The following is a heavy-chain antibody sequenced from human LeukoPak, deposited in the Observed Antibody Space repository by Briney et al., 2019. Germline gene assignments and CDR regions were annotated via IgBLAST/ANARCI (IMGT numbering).Heavy chain of an antibody. CDR2: ISGSGGST. V-gene: IGHV3-23*01. CDR3: ARAITMIVVVTGFDY. J-gene: IGHJ4*02. CDR1: GFTFSSYA. Sequence: PGGSLRLSCAASGFTFSSYAMSWVRQAPGKGLEWVSAISGSGGSTYYADSVKGRFTISRDNSKNTLYLQMNSLRAEDTAVYYCARAITMIVVVTGFDYWGQGTLSPSPQ. D-gene: IGHD3-22*01.